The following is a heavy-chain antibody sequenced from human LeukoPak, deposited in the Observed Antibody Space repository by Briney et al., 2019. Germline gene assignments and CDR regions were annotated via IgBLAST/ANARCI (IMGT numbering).Heavy chain of an antibody. J-gene: IGHJ4*02. D-gene: IGHD1-26*01. V-gene: IGHV3-7*01. CDR3: ARVAGGSYLPYYFDY. CDR2: IKQDGSEK. Sequence: GGSLRLSCAASGFTFSSYWMSWVRQAPGKGLEWVANIKQDGSEKYYVDSVKGRFTISRDNAKNSLYLQMNSLRAEDTAVYYCARVAGGSYLPYYFDYWGQGTLVTVSS. CDR1: GFTFSSYW.